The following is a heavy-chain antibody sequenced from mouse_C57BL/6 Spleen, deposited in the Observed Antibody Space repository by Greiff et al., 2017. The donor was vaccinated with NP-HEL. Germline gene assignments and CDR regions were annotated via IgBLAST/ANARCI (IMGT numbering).Heavy chain of an antibody. CDR2: INPNNGGT. CDR3: ASPTHYYGRVGYFDV. V-gene: IGHV1-26*01. Sequence: EVQLQQSGPELVKPGASVKISCKASGYTFTDYYMNWVKQSHGKSLEWIGDINPNNGGTSYNQKFKGKATLTVDKSSSTAYMELRSLTSEDSAVYYCASPTHYYGRVGYFDVWGTGTTVTVSS. J-gene: IGHJ1*03. CDR1: GYTFTDYY. D-gene: IGHD1-1*01.